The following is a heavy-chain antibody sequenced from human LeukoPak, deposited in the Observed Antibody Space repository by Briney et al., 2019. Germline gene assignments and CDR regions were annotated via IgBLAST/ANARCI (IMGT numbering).Heavy chain of an antibody. V-gene: IGHV3-69-1*02. CDR1: GFIFSNYN. D-gene: IGHD1-1*01. Sequence: PGRSLRLSCATSGFIFSNYNINWVRQAPGRGLEWVSSIDSGGHTYYPDSLKGRFTFSRDNAKNSVYLQMNNLRAEDTALYYCTKALSTTNWFASHWGRGTLVTVSS. CDR2: IDSGGHT. J-gene: IGHJ4*02. CDR3: TKALSTTNWFASH.